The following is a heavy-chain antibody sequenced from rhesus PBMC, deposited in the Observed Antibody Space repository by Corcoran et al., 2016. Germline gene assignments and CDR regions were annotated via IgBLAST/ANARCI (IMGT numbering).Heavy chain of an antibody. CDR1: GFTFSSYE. J-gene: IGHJ5-1*01. D-gene: IGHD1-7*02. Sequence: DVQLVESGGGLVKPGGSLRLSCVASGFTFSSYEMHWVRQAPGKGLEVVSVISESGGNTYYADSVKGRFTISRDNAKNSLFLQMNSLRAEDTAVYYCTRDRGITGTTGRFDVWGAGVLVTVSS. V-gene: IGHV3-100*02. CDR3: TRDRGITGTTGRFDV. CDR2: ISESGGNT.